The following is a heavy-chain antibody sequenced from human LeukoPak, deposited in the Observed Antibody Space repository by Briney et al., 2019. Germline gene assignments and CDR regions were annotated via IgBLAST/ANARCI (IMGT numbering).Heavy chain of an antibody. CDR3: TKLPIVVVVAGQD. CDR1: GFTFGDYA. Sequence: PVRSLRLSCTASGFTFGDYAMSWFRQAPGKGLEWVGFIRSKAYGGTTEYAASVKGRFTISRDDSKSIAYLQMNSLKTEDTAVYYCTKLPIVVVVAGQDWGQGTLVTVSS. CDR2: IRSKAYGGTT. D-gene: IGHD2-15*01. V-gene: IGHV3-49*03. J-gene: IGHJ4*02.